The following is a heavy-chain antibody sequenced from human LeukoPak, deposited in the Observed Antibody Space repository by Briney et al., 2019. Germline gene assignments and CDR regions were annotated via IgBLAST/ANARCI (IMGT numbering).Heavy chain of an antibody. CDR2: ISGRGGST. Sequence: PGGSLRLSCAASGFTFSGYSMNWVRQAPGKGLEWVSAISGRGGSTYYADSVKGRFTISRANSKNTLYLQMNSLRAEDTAVYYCAKDAAAAGYFDYWGQGTLVTVSS. V-gene: IGHV3-23*01. D-gene: IGHD6-13*01. CDR1: GFTFSGYS. J-gene: IGHJ4*02. CDR3: AKDAAAAGYFDY.